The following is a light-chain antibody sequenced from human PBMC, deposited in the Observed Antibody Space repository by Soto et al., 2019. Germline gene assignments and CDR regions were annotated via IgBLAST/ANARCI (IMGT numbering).Light chain of an antibody. CDR1: SSDVGGYKY. V-gene: IGLV2-8*01. CDR3: TSYTGSNVL. CDR2: EVN. Sequence: QSALTQPPSASGSPGQSVTISCTGTSSDVGGYKYVSWYQQHPGKTPRLMIYEVNKRPSGVPDRFSGSKSDNTASLTVSGLQAEDEADYYCTSYTGSNVLFGGGTKVTVL. J-gene: IGLJ3*02.